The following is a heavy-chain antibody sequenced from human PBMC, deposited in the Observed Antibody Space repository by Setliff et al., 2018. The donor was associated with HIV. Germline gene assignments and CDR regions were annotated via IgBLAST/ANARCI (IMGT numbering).Heavy chain of an antibody. CDR1: GYTFTSYA. D-gene: IGHD3-10*01. J-gene: IGHJ4*02. CDR3: ARSQINLVRGVVHYFDY. CDR2: INTGNGDT. Sequence: GASVKVSCKASGYTFTSYAMHWVRQAPGQRLEWVGWINTGNGDTKYSQDFQGRVTISRDTSESTAHMELSSLRSEDMAVYYCARSQINLVRGVVHYFDYWGQGTLVTVSS. V-gene: IGHV1-3*03.